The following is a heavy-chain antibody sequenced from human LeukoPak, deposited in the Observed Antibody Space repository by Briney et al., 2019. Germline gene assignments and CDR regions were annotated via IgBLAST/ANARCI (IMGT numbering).Heavy chain of an antibody. Sequence: GGSLRLSCAASGFTVSSNYMSWVRQAPGKGLEWVANIKQDGSEKYYVDSVKGRFTISRDTAKNSLYMQMNSLRAEDTAVYYCRAASGLFDYWGQGTLVTVSS. D-gene: IGHD6-13*01. CDR2: IKQDGSEK. V-gene: IGHV3-7*01. CDR3: RAASGLFDY. CDR1: GFTVSSNY. J-gene: IGHJ4*02.